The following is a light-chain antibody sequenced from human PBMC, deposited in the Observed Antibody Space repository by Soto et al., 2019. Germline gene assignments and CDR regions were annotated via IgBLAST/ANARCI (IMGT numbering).Light chain of an antibody. CDR2: AAS. J-gene: IGKJ4*01. V-gene: IGKV1-9*01. Sequence: DIHVAQSPSSLYASVGDRVTITCRASQSISKYLNWYQQKQGKAPNLLIYAASTLQSGVPLRFSVIVSGTDGTITISSLQPEDGSTYYGQQLYTYPLTFRGGTKVDIK. CDR3: QQLYTYPLT. CDR1: QSISKY.